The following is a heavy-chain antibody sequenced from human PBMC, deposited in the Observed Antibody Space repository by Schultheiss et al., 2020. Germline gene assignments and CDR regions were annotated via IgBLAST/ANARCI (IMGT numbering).Heavy chain of an antibody. CDR2: IDWDDDK. D-gene: IGHD6-19*01. V-gene: IGHV2-5*08. J-gene: IGHJ4*02. CDR1: GFSLSTSGMC. Sequence: SGPTLVKPTQTLTLTCTFSGFSLSTSGMCVSWIRQPPGKALEWLALIDWDDDKRYSPSLKSRLTITKDTSKNQVVLTMTNMDPVDTATYYCAHLPTYSSGLTLANWGQGTLVTVSS. CDR3: AHLPTYSSGLTLAN.